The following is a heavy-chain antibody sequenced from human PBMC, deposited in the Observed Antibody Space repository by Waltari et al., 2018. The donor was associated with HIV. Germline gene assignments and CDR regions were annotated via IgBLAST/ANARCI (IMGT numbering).Heavy chain of an antibody. J-gene: IGHJ2*01. CDR3: ARHALRVGAAYWNFDL. D-gene: IGHD1-26*01. CDR2: IYYTGRA. Sequence: QLQLQESGPGLVKPSETLSLTCTVPGGSVSIRTYFGGWIRQPPGKGLEWVGRIYYTGRAYYNPSLKSRVTISVDTSKNQFSLKVTSVTATDTAVYYCARHALRVGAAYWNFDLWGRGTLVTVSS. CDR1: GGSVSIRTYF. V-gene: IGHV4-39*01.